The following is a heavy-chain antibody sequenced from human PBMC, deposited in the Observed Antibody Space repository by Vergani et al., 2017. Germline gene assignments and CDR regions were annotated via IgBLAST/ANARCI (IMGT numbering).Heavy chain of an antibody. CDR2: IYYSGST. CDR3: ERRRLCSSGWYYPFDF. V-gene: IGHV4-39*01. J-gene: IGHJ4*02. CDR1: GGSISSSSYY. Sequence: QLQLQESGPGLVKPSETLSLTCTVSGGSISSSSYYWGWIRQPPGKGLEWIGSIYYSGSTYYNPSLKCRDTISVDTSKNQFSLKLSYVTAADAAVYYCERRRLCSSGWYYPFDFWGQGTLVTVSS. D-gene: IGHD6-19*01.